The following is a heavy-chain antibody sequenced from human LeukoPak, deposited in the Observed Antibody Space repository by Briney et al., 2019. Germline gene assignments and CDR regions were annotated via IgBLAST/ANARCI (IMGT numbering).Heavy chain of an antibody. Sequence: PGGSLRLSCAASGFTFSSYAMSWVRQAPGKGLEWVSAISGSGGSTYYADSVKGRFTISRDNSKNTLYLQMNSLRAEDTAVYYCVATFGGGFWSGPVGAFDIWGQGTMVTVSS. CDR3: VATFGGGFWSGPVGAFDI. CDR1: GFTFSSYA. J-gene: IGHJ3*02. V-gene: IGHV3-23*01. D-gene: IGHD3-3*01. CDR2: ISGSGGST.